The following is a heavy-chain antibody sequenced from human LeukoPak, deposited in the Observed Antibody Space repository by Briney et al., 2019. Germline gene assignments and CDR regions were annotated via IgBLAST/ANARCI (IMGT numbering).Heavy chain of an antibody. D-gene: IGHD5-18*01. CDR2: IYSSGST. V-gene: IGHV4-39*07. CDR1: DASINSGSNY. CDR3: ARPDGYGLVGI. J-gene: IGHJ3*02. Sequence: SETLSLTCRVSDASINSGSNYWGWIRQPPGKTLEWIGSIYSSGSTYYNPSLKSRVIIMIDTPKNHFSLTLSSVTAADTAVYYCARPDGYGLVGIWGQGTMVTVSS.